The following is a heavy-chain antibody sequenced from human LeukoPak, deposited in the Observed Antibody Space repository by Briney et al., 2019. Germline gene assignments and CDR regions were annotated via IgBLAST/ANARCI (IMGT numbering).Heavy chain of an antibody. CDR2: IYTSGST. D-gene: IGHD3-10*01. J-gene: IGHJ6*02. CDR1: GGSISSYY. Sequence: SETLSLTCTVSGGSISSYYWSWIRQPAGKGLEWIGRIYTSGSTNYNPSLKSRVTMSVDTSKNQFSLKLSSVTAADTAVYYCARRFSIGHYYYGMDVWGQGTTVTVSS. CDR3: ARRFSIGHYYYGMDV. V-gene: IGHV4-4*07.